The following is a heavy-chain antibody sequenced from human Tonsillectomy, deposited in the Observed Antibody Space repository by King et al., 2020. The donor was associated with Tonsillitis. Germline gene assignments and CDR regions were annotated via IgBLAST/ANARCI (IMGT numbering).Heavy chain of an antibody. D-gene: IGHD3-10*01. Sequence: QLQESGPGLVKPSETLSLTCTVSGASISDYYWSWIRQPAGKGLEWIGRMYFSGNTNYNPSLKSRVTMSVDTAKNQFSLRPNSVTAADTAVYYCARDMVRGVIQPFDYWGLGTLVTVSS. V-gene: IGHV4-4*07. J-gene: IGHJ4*02. CDR2: MYFSGNT. CDR3: ARDMVRGVIQPFDY. CDR1: GASISDYY.